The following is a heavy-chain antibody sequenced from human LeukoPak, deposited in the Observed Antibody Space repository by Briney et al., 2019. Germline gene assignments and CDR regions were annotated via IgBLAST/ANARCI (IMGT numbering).Heavy chain of an antibody. J-gene: IGHJ4*02. CDR3: ARFDLGDTAMGYYFDY. V-gene: IGHV1-46*01. D-gene: IGHD5-18*01. CDR2: INPSGGST. Sequence: GASVKVSCTASGYTFTSYYMHWVRQAPGQGLEWMGIINPSGGSTSYAQKFQGRVTMTRDTSTSTVYMELSSLRSEDTAVYYCARFDLGDTAMGYYFDYWGQGTLVTVSS. CDR1: GYTFTSYY.